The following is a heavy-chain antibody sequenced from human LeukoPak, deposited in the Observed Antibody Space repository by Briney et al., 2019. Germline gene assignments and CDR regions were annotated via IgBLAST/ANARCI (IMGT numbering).Heavy chain of an antibody. D-gene: IGHD4-17*01. V-gene: IGHV1-8*01. J-gene: IGHJ6*03. CDR3: ARAGGDYGDYYHYYYYMDV. CDR1: GYTLTRHD. CDR2: MNPNSGDT. Sequence: ASVKVSCKASGYTLTRHDINWVRQATGQGLEWMGWMNPNSGDTGYAQKFQGRVTMTRDTSISTAYMELSSLTSEDTAVYYCARAGGDYGDYYHYYYYMDVWGSGTTVTVSS.